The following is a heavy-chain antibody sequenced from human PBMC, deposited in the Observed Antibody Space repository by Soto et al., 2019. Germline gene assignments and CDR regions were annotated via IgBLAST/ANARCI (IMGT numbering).Heavy chain of an antibody. V-gene: IGHV4-31*03. D-gene: IGHD3-10*01. J-gene: IGHJ5*02. CDR3: ARDSPITMVGPVQNWFDP. Sequence: QVQLQESGLGLVKPSETLSLTCTVSGGSISSGGYYWSWIRQHPGKGLEWIGYIYYSGSTYYNPSLKSRVTISVDTSKNQCSLKLSSVTAADTAIYYCARDSPITMVGPVQNWFDPWGQGTLVTVSS. CDR1: GGSISSGGYY. CDR2: IYYSGST.